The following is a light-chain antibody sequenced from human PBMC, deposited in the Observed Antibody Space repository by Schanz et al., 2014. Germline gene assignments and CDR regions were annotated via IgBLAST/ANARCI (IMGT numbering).Light chain of an antibody. V-gene: IGKV1-27*01. CDR2: AAS. J-gene: IGKJ1*01. Sequence: DIQMTQSPSSLSASVGDRVTITCRASQGISNYLAWFQQKPGKVPKLLIYAASTLQSGVPSRFSGSGSGTEFTLTISSVQPDDVANYYCQKYNSAPWTFGQGTKVEIK. CDR3: QKYNSAPWT. CDR1: QGISNY.